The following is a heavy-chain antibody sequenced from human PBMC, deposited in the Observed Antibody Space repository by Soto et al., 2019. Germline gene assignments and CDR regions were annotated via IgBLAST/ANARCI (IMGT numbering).Heavy chain of an antibody. V-gene: IGHV4-39*01. Sequence: QLQLQESGPGLVKPSETLSLTCTVSGGSISSSSYYWGWIRQPPGKGLEWIGSIYYSGSTYYNPSLKSRVTISVDTSKNQFSLKLSSVTAACTAVYYRASGRYYGDYYSGGYWFDPWGQGTLVTVSS. CDR1: GGSISSSSYY. CDR3: ASGRYYGDYYSGGYWFDP. D-gene: IGHD4-17*01. CDR2: IYYSGST. J-gene: IGHJ5*02.